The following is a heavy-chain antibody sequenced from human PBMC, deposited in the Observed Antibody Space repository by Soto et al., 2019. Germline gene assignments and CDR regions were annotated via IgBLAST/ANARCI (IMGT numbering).Heavy chain of an antibody. CDR2: VYYSGGA. CDR3: GRVVEGATRHTDLDS. CDR1: GVSIHNSHSF. D-gene: IGHD2-21*01. V-gene: IGHV4-39*01. Sequence: SETLSLTCTVSGVSIHNSHSFWGWIRQPPGKGLEFIGTVYYSGGAHYNSSLKSRVTISVDTANNQVSLRMRSLTAADTAVYYCGRVVEGATRHTDLDSWGQGTLVTAPQ. J-gene: IGHJ5*01.